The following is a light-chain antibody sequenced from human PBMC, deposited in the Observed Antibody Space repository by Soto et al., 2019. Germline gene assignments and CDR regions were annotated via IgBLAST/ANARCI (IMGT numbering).Light chain of an antibody. CDR3: QQYGSSPGT. V-gene: IGKV3-15*01. J-gene: IGKJ1*01. Sequence: EIVMTQSPATRSVSPGQRATLSCRASESVSSHLAWYQQKPGQAPRLLIYDSSTRATGIPARFSGSESGTEFTLTISRLEPEDFAVYYCQQYGSSPGTFGQGTKVEIK. CDR1: ESVSSH. CDR2: DSS.